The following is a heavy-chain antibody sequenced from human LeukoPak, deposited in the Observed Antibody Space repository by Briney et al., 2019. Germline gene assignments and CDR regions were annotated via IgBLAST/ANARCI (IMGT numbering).Heavy chain of an antibody. Sequence: PGGSLRLSCAASGFTFSNEWMTWVRQVPGKGLEWVANIRKDGAAKYYLGSVKGRFTISRDNAEESLYLQMNSLRVEDTAVYYCVRASEVQYESRRNGGLYFRNWGQGTLVTVSS. J-gene: IGHJ4*02. V-gene: IGHV3-7*01. D-gene: IGHD3-22*01. CDR3: VRASEVQYESRRNGGLYFRN. CDR1: GFTFSNEW. CDR2: IRKDGAAK.